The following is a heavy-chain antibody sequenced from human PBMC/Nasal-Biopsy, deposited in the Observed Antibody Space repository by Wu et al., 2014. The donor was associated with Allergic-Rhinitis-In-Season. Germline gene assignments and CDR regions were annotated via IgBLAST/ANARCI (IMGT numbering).Heavy chain of an antibody. CDR1: GGSLVSYY. J-gene: IGHJ4*02. CDR2: IYFTGTT. V-gene: IGHV4-59*01. D-gene: IGHD3-16*01. Sequence: TLSLTCSVSGGSLVSYYDTWIRQAPGKGLEWIGYIYFTGTTTYNPSLRSRVTISVDTSKNQFSLTLTSVTTADTAVYYCARGVGETFPFNFPYWGPGTLVTVSS. CDR3: ARGVGETFPFNFPY.